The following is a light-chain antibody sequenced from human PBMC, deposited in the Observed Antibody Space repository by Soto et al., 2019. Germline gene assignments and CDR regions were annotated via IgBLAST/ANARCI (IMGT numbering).Light chain of an antibody. V-gene: IGKV1-5*01. Sequence: DIQMTQSPSTLSASLGERVTITCRASQSFSNWWAGYQQKPGKAPRLLIYDVSSLETGVPAGFSGSASGTEFILTISSLQPDDFATYYCQQFDRYSWTFGQGTTVEMK. CDR1: QSFSNW. J-gene: IGKJ1*01. CDR2: DVS. CDR3: QQFDRYSWT.